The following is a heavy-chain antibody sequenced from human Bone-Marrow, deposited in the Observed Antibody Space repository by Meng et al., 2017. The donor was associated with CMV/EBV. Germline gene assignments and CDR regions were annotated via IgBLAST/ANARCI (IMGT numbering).Heavy chain of an antibody. CDR1: GGSISSYY. Sequence: SDTLSLTCTVSGGSISSYYWSWIRQPPGKGLEWIGYIYYSGSTNYNPSLKSRVTISVDTSKNQFSLKLSSVTAADTAVYYCARVGTTRRIYGMDVWGQGNTVTCSS. CDR3: ARVGTTRRIYGMDV. J-gene: IGHJ6*02. CDR2: IYYSGST. D-gene: IGHD1-14*01. V-gene: IGHV4-59*07.